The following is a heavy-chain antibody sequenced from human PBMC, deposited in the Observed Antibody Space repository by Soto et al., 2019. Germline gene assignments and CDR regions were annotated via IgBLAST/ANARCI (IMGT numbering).Heavy chain of an antibody. V-gene: IGHV3-30*18. CDR3: AKDRRDGYAFGMDV. CDR1: GFTFSSYG. Sequence: QPGGSLRLSCAASGFTFSSYGMHWVRQAPGKGLEWVAVISYDGSNKYYADSVKGRFTISRDDSKNTLYLQMNSLRAEDTAVYYCAKDRRDGYAFGMDVWGQGTTVTVSS. D-gene: IGHD5-12*01. CDR2: ISYDGSNK. J-gene: IGHJ6*02.